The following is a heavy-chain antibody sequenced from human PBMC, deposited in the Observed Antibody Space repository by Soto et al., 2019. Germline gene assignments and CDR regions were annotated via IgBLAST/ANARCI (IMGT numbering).Heavy chain of an antibody. D-gene: IGHD3-10*01. CDR3: AKDRPPKGNHYYGSGRQPLGY. Sequence: EVQLLESGGGLVQPGGSLRLSCAASRFTFSSYAMSWVRQAPGKGLEWVSAISGSGGSTYYADSVKGRFTISRDNSKNTLYLQMNSLRAEDTAVYYCAKDRPPKGNHYYGSGRQPLGYWGQGTLVTVSS. V-gene: IGHV3-23*01. CDR1: RFTFSSYA. CDR2: ISGSGGST. J-gene: IGHJ4*02.